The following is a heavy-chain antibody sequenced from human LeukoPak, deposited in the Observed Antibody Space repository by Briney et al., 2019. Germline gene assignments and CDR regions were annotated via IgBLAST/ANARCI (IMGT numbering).Heavy chain of an antibody. Sequence: GGSLRLSCEASGFIFSDFYMTWVRQAPGTGLEWVATINQDGSAAYYVDSVKGRFTMSRDDAKNSVCLQMDSLRAEETALYYCARSVGASNNYFYYGMDVWGQGTTVTVSS. V-gene: IGHV3-7*01. J-gene: IGHJ6*02. CDR3: ARSVGASNNYFYYGMDV. D-gene: IGHD1-26*01. CDR2: INQDGSAA. CDR1: GFIFSDFY.